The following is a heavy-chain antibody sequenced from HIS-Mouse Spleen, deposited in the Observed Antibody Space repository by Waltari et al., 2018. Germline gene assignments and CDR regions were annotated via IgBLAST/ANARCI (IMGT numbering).Heavy chain of an antibody. V-gene: IGHV6-1*01. D-gene: IGHD6-6*01. CDR2: KYDRSKWYN. CDR3: ARETVEYSSSSFDY. Sequence: QVQLQQSGPGLVKPSQTLSLTCAISGDSVSSNSAAWNWIRQSPSRGLEWLGRKYDRSKWYNDDAVSVKSRITINPDTSKNQFSLQLNSVTPEDTAVYYCARETVEYSSSSFDYWGQGTLVTVSS. CDR1: GDSVSSNSAA. J-gene: IGHJ4*02.